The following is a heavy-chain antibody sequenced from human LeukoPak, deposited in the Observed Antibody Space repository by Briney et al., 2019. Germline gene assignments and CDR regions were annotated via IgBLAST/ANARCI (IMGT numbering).Heavy chain of an antibody. J-gene: IGHJ4*02. D-gene: IGHD5-24*01. CDR3: ARGVTTATISPYGY. Sequence: GRSLRLSCAASGFTFSSYWMHWVRQAPGKGLVWVSRINSDGSSTTYADPVKGRFTISRDNAKNTLYLQMNSLRAEDTAVYYCARGVTTATISPYGYWGQGTLVTVSS. CDR2: INSDGSST. V-gene: IGHV3-74*01. CDR1: GFTFSSYW.